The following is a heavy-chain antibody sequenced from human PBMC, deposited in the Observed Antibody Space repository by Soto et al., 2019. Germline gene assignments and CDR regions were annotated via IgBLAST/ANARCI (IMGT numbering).Heavy chain of an antibody. Sequence: PGGSLRLSCAASGFTFSNYVMSWVRQAPGKGLEWVSSINSGANTYYADSVKGRFTISRDNSKNTLYLQMNSLRAEDTAVYYCAKEGYVSGSYNKANFFDFWVQGALVTASS. V-gene: IGHV3-23*01. CDR1: GFTFSNYV. CDR2: INSGANT. CDR3: AKEGYVSGSYNKANFFDF. J-gene: IGHJ4*02. D-gene: IGHD3-10*01.